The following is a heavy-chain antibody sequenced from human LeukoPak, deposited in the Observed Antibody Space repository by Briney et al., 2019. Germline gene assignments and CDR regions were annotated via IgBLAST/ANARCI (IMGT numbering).Heavy chain of an antibody. Sequence: PSETLSLTCTVSGGSISSYYWSWIRQPAGKGLEWIGRIYTSGSTNYNPSLKSRVTMSVDTSKNQFSLKLSSVTAADTAVYYCARGGSGWISRSYYFDYWGQGTLVTVSS. CDR1: GGSISSYY. J-gene: IGHJ4*02. D-gene: IGHD6-19*01. CDR3: ARGGSGWISRSYYFDY. CDR2: IYTSGST. V-gene: IGHV4-4*07.